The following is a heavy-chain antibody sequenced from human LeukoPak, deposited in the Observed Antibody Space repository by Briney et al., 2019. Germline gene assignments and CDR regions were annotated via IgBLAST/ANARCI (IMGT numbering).Heavy chain of an antibody. CDR3: ARGRGGSYSAIDY. V-gene: IGHV3-48*04. D-gene: IGHD1-26*01. Sequence: GGSLRLSCAASGFTFSSYSMNWVRQAPGKGLEWVSFISSSSTIYYADSVKGRFTISRDNAKNSLYLQMNSLRAEDTAVYYCARGRGGSYSAIDYWGQGTLVTVSS. CDR1: GFTFSSYS. CDR2: ISSSSTI. J-gene: IGHJ4*02.